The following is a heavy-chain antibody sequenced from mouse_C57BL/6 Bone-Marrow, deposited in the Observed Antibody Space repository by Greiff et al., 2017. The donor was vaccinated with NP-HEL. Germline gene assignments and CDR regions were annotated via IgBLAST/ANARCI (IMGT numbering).Heavy chain of an antibody. CDR1: GFNIKDDY. J-gene: IGHJ1*03. Sequence: VQLQQSGPELVRPGASVTLSCTASGFNIKDDYMHWVTQRPEQGLEWIGWIDPENGDTAYDSKFQDKATIPADTSSSTAYLQLKSLTSEDTAVYCCTTSILYYYGSSYRYFDVWGTGTTVTVSS. CDR3: TTSILYYYGSSYRYFDV. D-gene: IGHD1-1*01. V-gene: IGHV14-4*01. CDR2: IDPENGDT.